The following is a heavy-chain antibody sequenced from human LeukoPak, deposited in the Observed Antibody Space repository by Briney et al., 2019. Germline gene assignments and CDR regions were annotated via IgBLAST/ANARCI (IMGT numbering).Heavy chain of an antibody. J-gene: IGHJ5*02. CDR3: SKVGYTTCFDP. Sequence: GGSLRLSCAASGFTFSEYSMSWVRQDPGKGLEWCSNIMSNGRYTYYTDSVKGRFTISRDNSKNTLYFEMNSLRAAATAAYYCSKVGYTTCFDPWGQGTLVTVSS. CDR1: GFTFSEYS. D-gene: IGHD5-12*01. CDR2: IMSNGRYT. V-gene: IGHV3-23*05.